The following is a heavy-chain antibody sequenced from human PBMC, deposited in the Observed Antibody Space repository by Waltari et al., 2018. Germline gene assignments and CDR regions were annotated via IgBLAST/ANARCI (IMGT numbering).Heavy chain of an antibody. Sequence: VQLVQSGAEVKKPVSSVRVSCKASGGTFSSYAISWVRQGAGQGVEGMGGNYPIFGTANYALKVQGRVMIIAKESTSTAYMEMSSLRSEDTAVYYWALDSSGWYYVSYWGQGTLVTVSS. CDR1: GGTFSSYA. CDR3: ALDSSGWYYVSY. J-gene: IGHJ4*02. D-gene: IGHD6-19*01. V-gene: IGHV1-69*01. CDR2: NYPIFGTA.